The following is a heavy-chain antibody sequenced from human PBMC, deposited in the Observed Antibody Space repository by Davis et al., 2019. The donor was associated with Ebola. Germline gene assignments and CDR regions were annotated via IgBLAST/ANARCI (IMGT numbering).Heavy chain of an antibody. CDR2: ITPSGGVT. Sequence: GESLKISCAASGFTFNTYTMHWVRQAPGKGLVWVSGITPSGGVTTYADSVKGRVTISRDNSKNTLYLQMNSLRAEDTAVYYCAMRWGSVGGGTARFDYWGQGTLVTVSS. CDR3: AMRWGSVGGGTARFDY. D-gene: IGHD1-26*01. J-gene: IGHJ4*02. V-gene: IGHV3-23*01. CDR1: GFTFNTYT.